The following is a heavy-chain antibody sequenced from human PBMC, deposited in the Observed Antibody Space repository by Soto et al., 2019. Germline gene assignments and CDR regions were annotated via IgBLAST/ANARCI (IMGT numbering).Heavy chain of an antibody. J-gene: IGHJ6*02. CDR2: IVVGSGKT. CDR3: AGGGYAKLLYYPSSYYYGMDV. Sequence: QMQLVQSGPEVQKPGTSVKVSCKASGFTFTASAVQWVRQARGQRLGWIGWIVVGSGKTNYAENFPERVTITRDTSTSTAYMEVTGLRSEDTAVYYCAGGGYAKLLYYPSSYYYGMDVWGQGTTVTVSS. CDR1: GFTFTASA. D-gene: IGHD3-22*01. V-gene: IGHV1-58*01.